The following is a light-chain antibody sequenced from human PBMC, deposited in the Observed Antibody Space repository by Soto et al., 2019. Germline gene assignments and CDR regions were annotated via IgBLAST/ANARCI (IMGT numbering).Light chain of an antibody. CDR3: QQYNGYSRT. CDR1: QSISDS. V-gene: IGKV1-5*01. J-gene: IGKJ1*01. CDR2: DVS. Sequence: DVQMAQSPSTLSASVGGRVTITCRSSQSISDSLAWYQQKPGKAPDLLISDVSSLERGVPSRFSGSGSGTEFTLTISSMQPDDFATYYCQQYNGYSRTFGQGTKVAIK.